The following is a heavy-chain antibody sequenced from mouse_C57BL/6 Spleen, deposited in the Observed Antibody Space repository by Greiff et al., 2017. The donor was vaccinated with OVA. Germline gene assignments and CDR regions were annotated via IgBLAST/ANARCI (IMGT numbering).Heavy chain of an antibody. Sequence: EVQGVESGAELVRPGASVKLSCTASGFNIQDYYMHWVKQRPEQGLAWIGRIDPEDGDPEYAPKFQGKATMTADTSSNTAYLQLSSLTSEDTAVYYCTTPIYYGNYEGDAMDDWGQGTSVTVSS. CDR2: IDPEDGDP. CDR1: GFNIQDYY. CDR3: TTPIYYGNYEGDAMDD. V-gene: IGHV14-1*01. D-gene: IGHD2-1*01. J-gene: IGHJ4*01.